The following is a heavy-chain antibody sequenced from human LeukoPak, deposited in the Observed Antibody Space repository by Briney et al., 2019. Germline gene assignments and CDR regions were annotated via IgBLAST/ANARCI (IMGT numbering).Heavy chain of an antibody. J-gene: IGHJ4*02. CDR1: GYTLTDYY. V-gene: IGHV1-2*02. CDR2: INPKNGGT. D-gene: IGHD5-12*01. Sequence: ASVKVSCKAFGYTLTDYYIHWVRRAPGQGLEWMGWINPKNGGTIYAQKFQDRVTMTRETSTSTAYMDLTRLTSGDTALYYCVRGTLGRLQGDYWGQGTLVTVSS. CDR3: VRGTLGRLQGDY.